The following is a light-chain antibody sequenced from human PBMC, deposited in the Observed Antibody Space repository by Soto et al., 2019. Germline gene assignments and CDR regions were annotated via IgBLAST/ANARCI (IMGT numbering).Light chain of an antibody. J-gene: IGKJ2*01. V-gene: IGKV4-1*01. CDR3: QQYESTPPT. Sequence: DIVMTQSPDSLAVSLGERATINCKSSQSVLYSSNNKNYLAWYQQRPGQPPKLLIYWASTRESGVPDRFSGSGSGTDVTLTITSLQAEDVAVYCCQQYESTPPTFGQGTKLEIK. CDR1: QSVLYSSNNKNY. CDR2: WAS.